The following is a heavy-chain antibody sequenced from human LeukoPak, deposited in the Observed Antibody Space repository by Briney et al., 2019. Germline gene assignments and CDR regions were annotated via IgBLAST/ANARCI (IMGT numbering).Heavy chain of an antibody. D-gene: IGHD7-27*01. CDR2: ISWDGGST. Sequence: GSLRLSCAASGFTFDDYTMHWVRQAPGKGLEWVSLISWDGGSTYYADSVKGRFTISRDNSKNSLYLQMNSLGTEDTALYYCAKEVQITPGDEGYYFDYWGQGTLVTVSS. CDR3: AKEVQITPGDEGYYFDY. J-gene: IGHJ4*02. V-gene: IGHV3-43*01. CDR1: GFTFDDYT.